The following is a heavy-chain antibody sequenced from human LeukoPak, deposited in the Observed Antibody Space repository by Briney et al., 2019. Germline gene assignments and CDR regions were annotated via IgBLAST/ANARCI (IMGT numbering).Heavy chain of an antibody. CDR2: IIHSVST. V-gene: IGHV4-34*12. Sequence: RSSETLSLTCAVYGGSFGGYYWSWIRQPPGKGLEWIGEIIHSVSTNYNPSLKSRVTISVEPSRTQFSLKLSAVTAADTAVYYCARAPCGGDWYTDYWGQGTLVTVSS. D-gene: IGHD2-21*02. J-gene: IGHJ4*02. CDR3: ARAPCGGDWYTDY. CDR1: GGSFGGYY.